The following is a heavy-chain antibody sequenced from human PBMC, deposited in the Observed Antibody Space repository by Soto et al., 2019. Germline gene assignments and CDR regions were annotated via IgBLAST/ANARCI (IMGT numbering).Heavy chain of an antibody. CDR3: AKAGGAAGTVDYFDY. J-gene: IGHJ4*02. V-gene: IGHV3-23*01. CDR1: GFTFSNYA. Sequence: GGSLRLSCAASGFTFSNYAIDWVRQSPGKGLEWVSVISGSAGSTYYADSVKGRFTITRDNSKNTLYLQMNSLRAEDTAVYYCAKAGGAAGTVDYFDYWGQGTLVTVSS. D-gene: IGHD6-13*01. CDR2: ISGSAGST.